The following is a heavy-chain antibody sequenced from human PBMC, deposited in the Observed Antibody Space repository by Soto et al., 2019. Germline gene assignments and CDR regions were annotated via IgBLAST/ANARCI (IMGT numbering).Heavy chain of an antibody. D-gene: IGHD2-2*01. V-gene: IGHV5-51*01. Sequence: GASLKISCKGSGYSFTSYWIGWLRQMPGKGLEWMGIIYPGDSDTRYSPSFQGQVTISADKSISTAYLQWSSLKASDTAMYYCARARLPAAIPYFDYWGQGTLVTVSS. CDR1: GYSFTSYW. J-gene: IGHJ4*02. CDR2: IYPGDSDT. CDR3: ARARLPAAIPYFDY.